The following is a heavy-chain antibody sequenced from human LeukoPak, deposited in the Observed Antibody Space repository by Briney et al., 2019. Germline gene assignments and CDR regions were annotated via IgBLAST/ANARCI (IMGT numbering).Heavy chain of an antibody. CDR1: GGSMSHH. V-gene: IGHV4-59*11. Sequence: SETLSLTCTVSGGSMSHHWSWIRQSPGKGLEWIGYISHTASTNYNPSLKSRVTLSIDTSKSQLSFQLTSVTAADTAVYYCAREKSPERKTWLQLGAFDVWGQGTVVTVSS. J-gene: IGHJ3*01. CDR2: ISHTAST. CDR3: AREKSPERKTWLQLGAFDV. D-gene: IGHD5-24*01.